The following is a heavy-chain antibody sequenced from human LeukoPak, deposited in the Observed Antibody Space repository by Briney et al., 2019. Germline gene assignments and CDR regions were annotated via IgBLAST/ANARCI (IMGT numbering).Heavy chain of an antibody. Sequence: GGSLRLSCAASGFTFSSYSMNWVRQAPGKGLEWVSSISSSSYIYYADSVKGRFTISRDNAKNSLYLQMNSLRAEDTAVYYCARAKNYPSDYFDYWGQGTLVTVSS. V-gene: IGHV3-21*01. CDR1: GFTFSSYS. CDR2: ISSSSYI. J-gene: IGHJ4*02. D-gene: IGHD1-7*01. CDR3: ARAKNYPSDYFDY.